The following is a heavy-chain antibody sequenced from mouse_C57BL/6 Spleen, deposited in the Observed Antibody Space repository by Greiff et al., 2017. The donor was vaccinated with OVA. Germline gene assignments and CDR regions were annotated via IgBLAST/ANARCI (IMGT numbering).Heavy chain of an antibody. D-gene: IGHD3-2*02. CDR2: INPSTGGT. CDR3: ARSRQLSLDY. CDR1: GYSFTGYY. J-gene: IGHJ2*01. V-gene: IGHV1-42*01. Sequence: EVQLQQSGPELVKPGASVKISCKASGYSFTGYYMNWVKQSPEKSLEWIGEINPSTGGTTYNQKFKAKATLTVDKSSSTAYMQLKSLTSEDSAVYYCARSRQLSLDYWGQGTTLTVSS.